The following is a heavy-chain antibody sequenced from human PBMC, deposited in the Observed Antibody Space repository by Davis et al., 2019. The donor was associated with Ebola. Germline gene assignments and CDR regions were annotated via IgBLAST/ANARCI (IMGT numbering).Heavy chain of an antibody. CDR3: ARDGVEMATDFFGMDV. D-gene: IGHD5-24*01. CDR2: INHSGST. J-gene: IGHJ6*02. V-gene: IGHV4-34*01. CDR1: GGSFSGYY. Sequence: MPSETLSLTCAVYGGSFSGYYWRWIRQPPGKGLEWIGEINHSGSTNYNPSLKSRVTISVDTSKNQFSLKLSSVTAADTAVYYCARDGVEMATDFFGMDVWGQGTTVTVSS.